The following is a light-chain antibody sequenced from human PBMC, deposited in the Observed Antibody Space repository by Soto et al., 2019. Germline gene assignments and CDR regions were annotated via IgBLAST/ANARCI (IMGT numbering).Light chain of an antibody. CDR2: SNN. Sequence: QSVLTQPPSASGTPGQRVTISCSGSSSNIGSNTVNWYQQLPGTAPKLLIYSNNQRPSGVPDRLSGSKSGTSASLAISGLQSEDEADYYCAAWDDSIYVFGTGTKVTVL. CDR1: SSNIGSNT. V-gene: IGLV1-44*01. J-gene: IGLJ1*01. CDR3: AAWDDSIYV.